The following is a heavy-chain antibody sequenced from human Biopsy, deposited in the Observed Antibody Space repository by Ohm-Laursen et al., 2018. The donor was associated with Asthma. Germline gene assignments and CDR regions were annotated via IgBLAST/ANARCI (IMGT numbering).Heavy chain of an antibody. CDR3: VKDIRLQLWGFDS. CDR1: GFTFGDYW. D-gene: IGHD6-13*01. V-gene: IGHV3-7*03. J-gene: IGHJ4*02. Sequence: LSLTCAASGFTFGDYWMSWVRQVPGKGLEWVANIKHDGSEKNHVDSLKGRFTISRDNAKNSLYLQMNSLRGADTALYYCVKDIRLQLWGFDSWGQGTQVTVSS. CDR2: IKHDGSEK.